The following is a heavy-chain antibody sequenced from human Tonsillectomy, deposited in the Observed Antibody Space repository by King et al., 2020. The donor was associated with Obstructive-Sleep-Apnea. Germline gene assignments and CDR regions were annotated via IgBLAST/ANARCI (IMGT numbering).Heavy chain of an antibody. CDR1: GLTISRYW. J-gene: IGHJ4*02. Sequence: VQLVESGGGLVQPGGSLRLSCVASGLTISRYWMSWLRQAPGKGPEWVGQIKEDGSEKWYVDSVKGRFTISRDNAKNSLYLQMNSLRAEDTAVYYCARDSCDNSGRCFDYWGQGTLVTVSS. D-gene: IGHD3-22*01. CDR2: IKEDGSEK. V-gene: IGHV3-7*03. CDR3: ARDSCDNSGRCFDY.